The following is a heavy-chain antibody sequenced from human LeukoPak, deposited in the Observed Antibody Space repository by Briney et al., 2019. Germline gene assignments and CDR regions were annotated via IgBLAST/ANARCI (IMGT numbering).Heavy chain of an antibody. V-gene: IGHV3-11*01. J-gene: IGHJ4*02. CDR1: GFIFSDYY. CDR3: ARQVQEWPGGY. D-gene: IGHD1-1*01. CDR2: ISSSGDTI. Sequence: GGSLRLSCAASGFIFSDYYMSWIRQAPGKGLEWLSYISSSGDTIYYADSVKGRFTISRDNAKNSLYLQMNSLRAEDTAMYYCARQVQEWPGGYWGQGTPVTVSS.